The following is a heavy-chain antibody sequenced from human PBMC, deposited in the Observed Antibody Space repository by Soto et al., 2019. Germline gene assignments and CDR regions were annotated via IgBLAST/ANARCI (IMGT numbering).Heavy chain of an antibody. J-gene: IGHJ6*03. CDR2: IYYSGST. CDR3: ARHNREAAAGLAYYYYMDV. V-gene: IGHV4-39*01. D-gene: IGHD6-13*01. CDR1: GGSISSSSYY. Sequence: SETLSLTCTVSGGSISSSSYYWGWIRQPPGKGLEWIGSIYYSGSTYYNPSLKSRVTISVDTSKNQFSLKLSSVTAADTAVYYCARHNREAAAGLAYYYYMDVWGKGTTVTVSS.